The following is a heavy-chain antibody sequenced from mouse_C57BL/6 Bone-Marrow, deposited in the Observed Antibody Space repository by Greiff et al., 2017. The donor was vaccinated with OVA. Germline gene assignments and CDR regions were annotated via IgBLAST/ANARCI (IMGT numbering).Heavy chain of an antibody. J-gene: IGHJ2*01. V-gene: IGHV1-42*01. CDR1: GYSFTGYY. Sequence: VQLQQSGPELVKPGASVKISCKASGYSFTGYYMNWVKQSPEKSLEWIGEINPSTGGTTYNQKFKAKATLTVDKSSSTAYMQLKSLTSEDSAVYYCARRSHDYWGQGTTLTVSS. CDR3: ARRSHDY. CDR2: INPSTGGT.